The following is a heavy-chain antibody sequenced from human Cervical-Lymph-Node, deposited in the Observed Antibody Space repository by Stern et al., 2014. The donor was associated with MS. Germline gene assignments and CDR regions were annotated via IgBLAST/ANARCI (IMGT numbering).Heavy chain of an antibody. CDR1: GYTFTSDD. Sequence: VQLVESGAEVKKPGASVKVSCKASGYTFTSDDINWVRQVPGQGLELMGWMNRDSGDTGYAQKFRGKFTSTRDLSISTAYMEMSSLKSEDTAVYYCTRGWSAWGQGTLVTVSS. V-gene: IGHV1-8*01. D-gene: IGHD3-3*01. CDR3: TRGWSA. CDR2: MNRDSGDT. J-gene: IGHJ1*01.